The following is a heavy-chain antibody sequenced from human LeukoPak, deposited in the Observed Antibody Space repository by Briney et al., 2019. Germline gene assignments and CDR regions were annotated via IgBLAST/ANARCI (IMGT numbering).Heavy chain of an antibody. J-gene: IGHJ4*02. D-gene: IGHD2/OR15-2a*01. Sequence: SETLSLTCAVSGASITSNWWSWVRQSPGKGLEWLGEIHHSASPNYNTSLKSRVTLSLDKSQNQFSLKVTSVTAADTAVYYCARHIGILGKWGFDYWGQGTLVTVSS. V-gene: IGHV4-4*02. CDR2: IHHSASP. CDR3: ARHIGILGKWGFDY. CDR1: GASITSNW.